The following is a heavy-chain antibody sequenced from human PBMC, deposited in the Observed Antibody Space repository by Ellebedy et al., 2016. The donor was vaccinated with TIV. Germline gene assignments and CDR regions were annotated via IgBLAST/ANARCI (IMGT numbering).Heavy chain of an antibody. V-gene: IGHV1-69*13. CDR3: ARDLTSTASGFLGTFDY. CDR1: GGTFSSYA. D-gene: IGHD5-12*01. Sequence: SVKVSCXASGGTFSSYAISWVRQAPGQGLEWMGGIIPIFGTANYAQKFQGRVTITADESTSTAYMELSSLRSEDTAVYYCARDLTSTASGFLGTFDYWGQGTLVTVSS. CDR2: IIPIFGTA. J-gene: IGHJ4*02.